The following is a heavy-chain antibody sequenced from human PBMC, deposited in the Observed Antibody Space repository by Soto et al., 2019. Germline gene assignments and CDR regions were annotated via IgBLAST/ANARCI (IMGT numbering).Heavy chain of an antibody. J-gene: IGHJ3*02. CDR1: GFTFSRYY. D-gene: IGHD2-2*01. V-gene: IGHV3-21*01. Sequence: QLVESGGGLVEPGESLRLSCAASGFTFSRYYMNWVRQAPGKGLEWVSSISTTSTYTHYADSLKGRFTISRDNAKKLLYLQMDSLRAEDTAVDYCARDDGLSSTNVKAFDIWGQGTKVTVSS. CDR3: ARDDGLSSTNVKAFDI. CDR2: ISTTSTYT.